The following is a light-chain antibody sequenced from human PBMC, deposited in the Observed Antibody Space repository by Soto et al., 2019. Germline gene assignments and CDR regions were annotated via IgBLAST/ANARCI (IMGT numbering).Light chain of an antibody. CDR2: GAS. J-gene: IGKJ1*01. Sequence: AIQMTQSPSSLSASVGDRVTITCRASQVIRNDLDWYQQKPGKAPKLLIYGASNLQSGVPSRFSGSGSDTDFTLTISSLQPEDFATYYCLQDYTYPRTFGQGTKVEIK. V-gene: IGKV1-6*01. CDR3: LQDYTYPRT. CDR1: QVIRND.